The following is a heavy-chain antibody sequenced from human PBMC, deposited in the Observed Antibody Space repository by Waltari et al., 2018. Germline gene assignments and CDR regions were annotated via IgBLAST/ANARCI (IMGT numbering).Heavy chain of an antibody. CDR1: GGSISSYY. D-gene: IGHD2-2*02. J-gene: IGHJ6*03. Sequence: QVQLQESGPGLVKPSETLSLTCTVSGGSISSYYWSWIRQPPGKGLEWIGYIYYSGSTNYNPSLKSRVTISVDTSKNQFSLKLSSVTAADTAVYYWARVYESYYYYMDVWGKGTTVTVSS. CDR2: IYYSGST. CDR3: ARVYESYYYYMDV. V-gene: IGHV4-59*01.